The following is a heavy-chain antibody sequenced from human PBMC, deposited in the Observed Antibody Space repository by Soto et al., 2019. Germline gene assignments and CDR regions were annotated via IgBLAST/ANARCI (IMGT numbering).Heavy chain of an antibody. CDR1: GGSISSYY. D-gene: IGHD5-18*01. CDR2: IYYSGST. J-gene: IGHJ4*02. CDR3: AITITGGTAMDYLIFDY. V-gene: IGHV4-59*08. Sequence: SETLSLTCTVSGGSISSYYWSWIRQPPGKGLEWIGYIYYSGSTNYNPSLKSRVTISVDTSKNQFSLKLSSVTAADTAVYYCAITITGGTAMDYLIFDYWGQGTLVTVSS.